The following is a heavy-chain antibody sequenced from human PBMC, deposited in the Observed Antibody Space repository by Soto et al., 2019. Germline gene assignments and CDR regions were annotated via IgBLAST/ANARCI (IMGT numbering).Heavy chain of an antibody. CDR1: GYTFTSYA. Sequence: QVQLVQSGAEEKKPGASVKVSCKASGYTFTSYAMHWVRQAPGQRLEWMGWINAGNGNTKYSQKFQGRVTITRDTSASTAYMELSSVRSEDTAVYYSARSIVVVTALDYGGQGTLVTVSS. J-gene: IGHJ4*02. V-gene: IGHV1-3*05. CDR3: ARSIVVVTALDY. CDR2: INAGNGNT. D-gene: IGHD2-21*02.